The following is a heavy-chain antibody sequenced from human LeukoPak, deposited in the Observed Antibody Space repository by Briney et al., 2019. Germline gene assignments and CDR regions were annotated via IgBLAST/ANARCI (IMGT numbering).Heavy chain of an antibody. Sequence: ASVKVSCKVSGYTLTELSMHWVRQAPGKGVEWMGGFYPEDGETIYAQKFQGRVTMTEDTSTDTAYMQLSSLRSEDTAVYYCATTRRSGSYFFDYWGQGTLVTVSS. CDR3: ATTRRSGSYFFDY. D-gene: IGHD1-26*01. J-gene: IGHJ4*02. V-gene: IGHV1-24*01. CDR2: FYPEDGET. CDR1: GYTLTELS.